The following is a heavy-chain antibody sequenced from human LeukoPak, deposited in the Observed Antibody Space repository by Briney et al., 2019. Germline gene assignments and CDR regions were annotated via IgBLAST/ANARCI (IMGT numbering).Heavy chain of an antibody. CDR1: GFTFSSYG. V-gene: IGHV3-30*03. CDR3: APGPGYSSSWLDY. Sequence: PGGSLRLSCAASGFTFSSYGMHWVRQAPGKGLEWVAVISYDGSNKYYADSVKGRFTISRDNSKSTLYLQMNSLRAEDTAVYYCAPGPGYSSSWLDYWGQGTLVTVSS. J-gene: IGHJ4*02. CDR2: ISYDGSNK. D-gene: IGHD6-13*01.